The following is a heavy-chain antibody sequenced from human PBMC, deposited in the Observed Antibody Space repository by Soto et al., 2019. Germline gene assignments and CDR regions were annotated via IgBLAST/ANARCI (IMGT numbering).Heavy chain of an antibody. CDR2: INPHGGST. CDR3: ARSSGGKFGRIIEGTNWFAP. J-gene: IGHJ5*02. D-gene: IGHD1-26*01. V-gene: IGHV1-46*01. CDR1: RDAFTSYY. Sequence: ASVKVSCTAPRDAFTSYYINWVRHAPGQGLEWMGVINPHGGSTAYAQKFKGRVTLTRDTSASTVYMEVSSLTPEDTAMYYCARSSGGKFGRIIEGTNWFAPWGQGTLVTVSS.